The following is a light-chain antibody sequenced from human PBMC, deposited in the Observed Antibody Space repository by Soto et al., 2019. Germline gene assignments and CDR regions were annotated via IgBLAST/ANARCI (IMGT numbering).Light chain of an antibody. CDR3: QHYNNLPPFT. CDR1: QDIRTS. CDR2: GAS. J-gene: IGKJ3*01. Sequence: DIQMTQSPLSLSASVGARVSITCQASQDIRTSLSCFQHKPGRAPKLLIYGASYLETGVPSRFRGSGSGTDFTFTITSLQPEDIATYYCQHYNNLPPFTFGPGTIVDIK. V-gene: IGKV1-33*01.